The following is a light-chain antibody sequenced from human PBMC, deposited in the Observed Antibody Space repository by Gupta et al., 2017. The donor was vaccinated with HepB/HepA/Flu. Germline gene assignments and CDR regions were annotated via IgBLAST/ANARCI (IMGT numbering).Light chain of an antibody. V-gene: IGLV1-44*01. CDR1: SSNLGRNP. CDR3: AAGDDSLNGWV. CDR2: SNN. Sequence: SLLTAPPSASGTPGQRVTVYCSGSSSNLGRNPVNWYQPVPGTAPKVLIYSNNQRPSGVPDRFSGSKSGTSASLAISGLQPEDEADYYCAAGDDSLNGWVFGGRTKVTVL. J-gene: IGLJ3*02.